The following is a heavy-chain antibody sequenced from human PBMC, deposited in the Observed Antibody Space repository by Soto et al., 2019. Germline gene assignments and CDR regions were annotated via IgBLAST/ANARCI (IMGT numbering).Heavy chain of an antibody. CDR2: IYYSGST. Sequence: SETLSLTCTVSGGSISSYYWSWIRQPPGKGLEWIGYIYYSGSTNYNPSLKSRVTISVDTSKNQFSLKLSSVTAADTAVYYCARELWRRGYSGYDATTNYYYGMDVWGQGTTVTVSS. CDR3: ARELWRRGYSGYDATTNYYYGMDV. J-gene: IGHJ6*02. D-gene: IGHD5-12*01. V-gene: IGHV4-59*01. CDR1: GGSISSYY.